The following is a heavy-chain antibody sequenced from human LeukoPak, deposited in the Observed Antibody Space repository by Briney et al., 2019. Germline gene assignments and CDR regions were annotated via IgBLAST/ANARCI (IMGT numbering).Heavy chain of an antibody. CDR1: GYTFTSYA. Sequence: GASVKVSCKASGYTFTSYAMNWVRQAPGQGLEWMGWINTNTGNPTYAQGFTGRFVFSLDTSVSTAYPQISSLKAEDTAVYYCARDLRGYSYGYYYYYGMDVWGQGTTVTVSS. CDR3: ARDLRGYSYGYYYYYGMDV. V-gene: IGHV7-4-1*02. J-gene: IGHJ6*02. CDR2: INTNTGNP. D-gene: IGHD5-18*01.